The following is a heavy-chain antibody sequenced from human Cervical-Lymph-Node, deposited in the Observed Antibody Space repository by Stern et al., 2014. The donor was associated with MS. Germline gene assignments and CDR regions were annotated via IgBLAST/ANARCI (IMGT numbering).Heavy chain of an antibody. Sequence: VQLVESGAEVKKPASSVKVSCKASGGTFNTSAISWVRQAPGQGLEWMGGLIPILGTTNYAQKCQGRVTFTADKSTSTAYMALSGLRYEDTAVYYCARDLGVGPSVSWGQGTVVTVSS. D-gene: IGHD5/OR15-5a*01. V-gene: IGHV1-69*06. J-gene: IGHJ5*02. CDR2: LIPILGTT. CDR1: GGTFNTSA. CDR3: ARDLGVGPSVS.